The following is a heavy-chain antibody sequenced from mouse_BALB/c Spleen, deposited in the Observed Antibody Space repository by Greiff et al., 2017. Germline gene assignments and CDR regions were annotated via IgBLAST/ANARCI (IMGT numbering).Heavy chain of an antibody. CDR2: ISNGGGST. CDR1: GFTFSSYT. J-gene: IGHJ3*01. Sequence: EVQRVESGGGLVQPGGSLKLSCAASGFTFSSYTMSWVRQTPEKRLEWVAYISNGGGSTYYPDTVKGRFTISRDNAKNTLYLQMSSLKSEDTAMYYCARRDGNLFAYWGQGTLVTVSA. V-gene: IGHV5-12-2*01. CDR3: ARRDGNLFAY. D-gene: IGHD2-1*01.